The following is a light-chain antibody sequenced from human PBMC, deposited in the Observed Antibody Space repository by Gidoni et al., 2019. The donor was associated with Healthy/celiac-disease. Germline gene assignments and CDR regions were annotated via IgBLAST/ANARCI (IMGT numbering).Light chain of an antibody. CDR1: QSLLHSKGYNY. J-gene: IGKJ1*01. Sequence: DIVMTQSPLSLPVTPGEPASISCRSSQSLLHSKGYNYLDWYLQKPGQSPQLLIYLGSNRASGVPDRFSGSGSGTDFTLKISRVEAEDVGVYYCMQALQTPWTFGQXTKVEIK. CDR2: LGS. V-gene: IGKV2-28*01. CDR3: MQALQTPWT.